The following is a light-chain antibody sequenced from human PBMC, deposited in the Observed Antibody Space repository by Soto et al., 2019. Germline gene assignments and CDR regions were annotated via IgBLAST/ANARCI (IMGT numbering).Light chain of an antibody. CDR2: GNS. CDR3: QSYDSSLSVV. Sequence: QSVLTQPPSVSGAPGQRVTISCTGSSGSIGAGYDVHWYQQLPGTAPKLLIYGNSNRPSGVPDRFSGSKSGTSASLAITGLQAEDEADYYCQSYDSSLSVVFGGGTKLTVL. V-gene: IGLV1-40*01. CDR1: SGSIGAGYD. J-gene: IGLJ2*01.